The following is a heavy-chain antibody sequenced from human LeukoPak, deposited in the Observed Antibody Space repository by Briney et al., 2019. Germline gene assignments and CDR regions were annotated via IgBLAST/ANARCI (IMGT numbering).Heavy chain of an antibody. CDR3: ARGPFLEWLSNPFDS. Sequence: SETLSLTCTVSGGSISSGGYYWNWIRQPAGKALEWIGRIYTTGSTNHNPSLKSRVTISVDTSNNQFSLKLSSVTAADTAVYFCARGPFLEWLSNPFDSWGQGTLVTVSS. CDR1: GGSISSGGYY. D-gene: IGHD3-3*01. CDR2: IYTTGST. J-gene: IGHJ4*02. V-gene: IGHV4-61*02.